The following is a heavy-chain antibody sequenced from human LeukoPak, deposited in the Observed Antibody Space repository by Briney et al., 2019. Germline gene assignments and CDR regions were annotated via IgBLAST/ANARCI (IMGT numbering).Heavy chain of an antibody. D-gene: IGHD2-15*01. J-gene: IGHJ5*02. V-gene: IGHV3-48*04. CDR2: ISDSSITM. CDR3: ARDGGFCSGGFCYRLFDL. Sequence: PGGSLRLSCAASGFTLSSHNMVWVRQPPGKGLERMSYISDSSITMYYADSVKGRFTISRDNAKNSLYLQMNSLRAEDTAVYYCARDGGFCSGGFCYRLFDLWGQGTLVTVSS. CDR1: GFTLSSHN.